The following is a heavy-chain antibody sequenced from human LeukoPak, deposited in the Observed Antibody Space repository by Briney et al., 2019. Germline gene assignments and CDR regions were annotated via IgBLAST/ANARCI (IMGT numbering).Heavy chain of an antibody. CDR3: ARDPPVP. CDR2: IIPIFHTP. Sequence: ASVKVSCKASGGTFSNFGISWVRQAPGRGLEWMGGIIPIFHTPNYAQKFQGRVTITADESTSTAYMELSSLKSEDTAVYYCARDPPVPWGQGTLVTVSS. CDR1: GGTFSNFG. V-gene: IGHV1-69*13. J-gene: IGHJ5*02.